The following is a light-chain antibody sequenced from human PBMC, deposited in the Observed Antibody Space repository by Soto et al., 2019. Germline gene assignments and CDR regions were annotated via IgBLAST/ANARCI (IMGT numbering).Light chain of an antibody. CDR1: QGISNF. CDR2: DAS. CDR3: QKYNSAPRA. V-gene: IGKV1-27*01. Sequence: DIQTTQSPSSLSASVGDRVTITCRASQGISNFLAWYQQKPGKVPKLLIYDASTLQSGVPSRFSGSGSGTDFTLTISSLQPEDVATYYCQKYNSAPRAFGQGTKVEIK. J-gene: IGKJ1*01.